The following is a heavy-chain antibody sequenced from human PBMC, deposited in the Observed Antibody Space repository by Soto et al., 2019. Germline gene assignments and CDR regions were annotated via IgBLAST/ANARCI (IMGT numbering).Heavy chain of an antibody. V-gene: IGHV4-34*01. D-gene: IGHD3-3*01. CDR3: ARDTTGLTIFGVVRESSGLDV. CDR2: IYYSGTT. J-gene: IGHJ6*02. Sequence: QVQLQQWGAGLLKPSETLSLTCAVYGGSFSGYYWSWIRQHPGRGLEWIGFIYYSGTTYYNPSLKSRVTISVDTSKNQFSLKLSSVTAADTVVYYCARDTTGLTIFGVVRESSGLDVWGQGTTVTVSS. CDR1: GGSFSGYY.